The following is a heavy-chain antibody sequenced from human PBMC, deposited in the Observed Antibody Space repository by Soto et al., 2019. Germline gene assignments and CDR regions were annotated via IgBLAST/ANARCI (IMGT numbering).Heavy chain of an antibody. CDR3: AKPPEVAAARGFFDY. CDR1: GFTFSSYW. D-gene: IGHD6-19*01. Sequence: PGGSLRLSRAASGFTFSSYWVSWVRQAPGKGLEWVANMKHDGSKTYYADSVKGRFTISRDTSKNTLYLQMNSLTAEDTAVYYCAKPPEVAAARGFFDYWGRGTLVTVSS. J-gene: IGHJ4*02. CDR2: MKHDGSKT. V-gene: IGHV3-7*03.